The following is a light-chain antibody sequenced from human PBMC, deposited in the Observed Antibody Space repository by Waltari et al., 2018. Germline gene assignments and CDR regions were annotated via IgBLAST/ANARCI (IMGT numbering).Light chain of an antibody. CDR1: SGDVGGYNV. Sequence: QSALTQPASVSGSPGQSITISCTGTSGDVGGYNVVSWYQRHPGKVPKLIIYEGSKRHSGISDRFSGSESGNTGSLTISGLQTEDEAEYYCYSYAGSSTWVFGGGTQLTVV. CDR3: YSYAGSSTWV. J-gene: IGLJ3*02. V-gene: IGLV2-23*01. CDR2: EGS.